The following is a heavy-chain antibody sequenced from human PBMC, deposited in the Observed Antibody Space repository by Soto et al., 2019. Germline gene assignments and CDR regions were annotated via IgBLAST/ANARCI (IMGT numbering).Heavy chain of an antibody. J-gene: IGHJ3*02. D-gene: IGHD1-1*01. Sequence: QVQLQQWGAGLLKPSETLSLTCAVYGGFVSSGTYYWSWIRQPPGKGLEWIGEMSHSGGTHFNPSLKCRLTISVDTSKNQFSLKMSSVTAADTALYYCARVERGTATTVVDAFDIWGPGTMVTVSS. CDR3: ARVERGTATTVVDAFDI. V-gene: IGHV4-34*01. CDR2: MSHSGGT. CDR1: GGFVSSGTYY.